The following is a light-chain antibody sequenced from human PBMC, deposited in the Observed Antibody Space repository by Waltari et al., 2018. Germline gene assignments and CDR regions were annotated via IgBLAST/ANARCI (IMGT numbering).Light chain of an antibody. V-gene: IGLV3-25*03. CDR1: ALPRQY. Sequence: SYELTQPPSVSVSPGQTARITCSGDALPRQYAFWYQPKPGQAPILIIYKDTERPSGIPGRFSGSSSGTTVTLTISGVQAEDEADFYCQSSDHTASFWVFGGGTRLTVL. J-gene: IGLJ3*02. CDR3: QSSDHTASFWV. CDR2: KDT.